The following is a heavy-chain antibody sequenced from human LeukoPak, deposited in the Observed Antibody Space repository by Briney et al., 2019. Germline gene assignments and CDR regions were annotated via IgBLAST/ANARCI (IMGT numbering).Heavy chain of an antibody. J-gene: IGHJ3*02. V-gene: IGHV4-31*03. CDR3: ARVANTFDI. CDR2: IYYIGTT. Sequence: PSETLSLTCTVSGGSISSGGYSWSWIRHHSGKGLEWIGYIYYIGTTYCNPSLKSRVTISIDTTKNQFSLNLTSVTAADTAVYYCARVANTFDIWGQGTMVTVSS. CDR1: GGSISSGGYS.